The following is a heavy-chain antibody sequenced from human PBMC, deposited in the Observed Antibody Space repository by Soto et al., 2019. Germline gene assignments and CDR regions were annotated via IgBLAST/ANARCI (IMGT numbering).Heavy chain of an antibody. D-gene: IGHD6-13*01. CDR2: ISAYNGNT. CDR3: ARSIAAAVDFDY. V-gene: IGHV1-18*01. J-gene: IGHJ4*02. Sequence: ASVKVSCKASGYTFTSYGFSWVRQAPGQGLEWMGWISAYNGNTNYAQKLQGRVTMTTDTSTSTAYMELRSLRSDDTAVYYCARSIAAAVDFDYWGQGTLVTVSS. CDR1: GYTFTSYG.